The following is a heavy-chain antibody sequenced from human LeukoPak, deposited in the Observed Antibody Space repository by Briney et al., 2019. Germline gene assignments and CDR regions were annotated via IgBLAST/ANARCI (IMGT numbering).Heavy chain of an antibody. J-gene: IGHJ4*02. CDR1: GFTLSSYE. D-gene: IGHD6-19*01. V-gene: IGHV3-23*01. CDR3: ARNGGWYGVS. Sequence: TGGSLRLSCIASGFTLSSYEMSWIRQAPGKGLEWVSSVDYSGGDTHYADSVMGRFTISRDNSKNTLYLQLNSLSADDTAVYYCARNGGWYGVSWGQGTLVTVSS. CDR2: VDYSGGDT.